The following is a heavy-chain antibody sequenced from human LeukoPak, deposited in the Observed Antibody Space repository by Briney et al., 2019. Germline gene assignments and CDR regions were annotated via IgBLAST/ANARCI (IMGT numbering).Heavy chain of an antibody. Sequence: PGGSLRLSCAASGFTFSNYNMNWVRQTPGKGLEWVSSITRDSIYTFYADSVKGRFTISRDNAKNSLSLQMNSLRAEDTAVYYGARDPNNGYSGDDYSNYMDVGGKGPTVT. V-gene: IGHV3-21*01. CDR1: GFTFSNYN. CDR2: ITRDSIYT. D-gene: IGHD2-15*01. CDR3: ARDPNNGYSGDDYSNYMDV. J-gene: IGHJ6*03.